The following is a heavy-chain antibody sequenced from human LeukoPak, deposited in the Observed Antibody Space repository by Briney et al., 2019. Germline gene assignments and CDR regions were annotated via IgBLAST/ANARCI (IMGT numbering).Heavy chain of an antibody. CDR1: GGSISSSSYY. J-gene: IGHJ5*02. V-gene: IGHV4-39*07. CDR2: IYYSGST. CDR3: ARDRPVAGWFDP. Sequence: PSETLSLTCTVSGGSISSSSYYWGWIRQPPGKGLEWIGSIYYSGSTYYNPSLKSRVTISVDTSKNQFSLKLSSVTAADTAVYYCARDRPVAGWFDPWGQGTLVTVSS. D-gene: IGHD4-23*01.